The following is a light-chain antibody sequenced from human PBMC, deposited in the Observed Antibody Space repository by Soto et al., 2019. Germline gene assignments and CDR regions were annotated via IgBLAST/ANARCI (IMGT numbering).Light chain of an antibody. V-gene: IGLV2-23*01. J-gene: IGLJ1*01. Sequence: QSALTQPASVSGSPGQSITVSCIAAVGLVSWYQQHPGKVPKLIIYDDTKRPSGVSSRFSGSKSGNTASLTISGLQTEDEADYYCCLYVGGRTYVFGAGTKVTVL. CDR2: DDT. CDR1: VGL. CDR3: CLYVGGRTYV.